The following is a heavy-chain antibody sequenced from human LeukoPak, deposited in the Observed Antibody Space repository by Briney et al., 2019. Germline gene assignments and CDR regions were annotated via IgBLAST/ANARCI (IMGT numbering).Heavy chain of an antibody. J-gene: IGHJ4*02. CDR3: ARAGRFTVTARD. CDR1: GGSISSGGYY. CDR2: IYYSGST. D-gene: IGHD4-17*01. Sequence: SQSLSLTCTVSGGSISSGGYYWSWIRQHPGKGLEWIGYIYYSGSTYYNPSLKSRVTISVDTSKNQFSLKLSSVTAADTAVYYCARAGRFTVTARDWGQGTLVTVSS. V-gene: IGHV4-31*03.